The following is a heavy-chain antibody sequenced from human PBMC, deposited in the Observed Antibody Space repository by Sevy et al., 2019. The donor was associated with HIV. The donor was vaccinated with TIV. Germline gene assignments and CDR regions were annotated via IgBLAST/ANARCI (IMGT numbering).Heavy chain of an antibody. CDR2: ISYDGSNK. J-gene: IGHJ4*02. CDR1: GFTFSSYA. D-gene: IGHD6-13*01. Sequence: GGSLRLSCAASGFTFSSYAMHWVRQAPGKGLEWVAVISYDGSNKYYADSVKGRFTISRDNSKNTLYLQMNSLRAEDTAVYYCARAQGVDSSSWYGAFVYWGQGTLVTVSS. V-gene: IGHV3-30-3*01. CDR3: ARAQGVDSSSWYGAFVY.